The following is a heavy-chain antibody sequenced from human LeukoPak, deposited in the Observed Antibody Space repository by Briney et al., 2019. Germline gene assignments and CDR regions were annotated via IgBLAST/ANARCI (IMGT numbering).Heavy chain of an antibody. CDR2: ISYDGSNK. CDR3: AKAGPGYSYGQGFY. CDR1: GFTFSSYG. D-gene: IGHD5-18*01. V-gene: IGHV3-30*18. Sequence: GGSRRLSCAASGFTFSSYGMHWVRKAPGKGLEWVAVISYDGSNKDYADSVKGRFTISRDNSKNTLYLQMNSLRAEDTAVYYCAKAGPGYSYGQGFYWGQGTLVTVSS. J-gene: IGHJ4*02.